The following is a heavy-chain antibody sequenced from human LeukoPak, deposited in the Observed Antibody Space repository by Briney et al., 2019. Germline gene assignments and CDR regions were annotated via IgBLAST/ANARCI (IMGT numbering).Heavy chain of an antibody. CDR3: ARSPYCGGDCYNLEFDY. V-gene: IGHV3-23*01. CDR1: GFAFNIYV. D-gene: IGHD2-21*02. CDR2: ISGNGDSR. Sequence: GGSLRLSCAASGFAFNIYVMNWVRQAPGRGLEWVSTISGNGDSRYYADSVKGRFTISRDNSKNTLYLQMNSLRAEDTAVYYCARSPYCGGDCYNLEFDYWGQGTLVTVSS. J-gene: IGHJ4*02.